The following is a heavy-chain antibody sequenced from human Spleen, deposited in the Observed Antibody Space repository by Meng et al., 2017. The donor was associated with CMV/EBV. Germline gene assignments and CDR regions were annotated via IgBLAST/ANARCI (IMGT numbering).Heavy chain of an antibody. Sequence: GESLKISCKGSGYSFTSYWIGWVRQMPGKGLEWMGIIYPGDSDTRYSPSFQGQVTISADKSISTAYLQWSSLKASDTAMYYCARSHYYDSSGFDYYYYGVDVWGQGTTVTVSS. V-gene: IGHV5-51*01. CDR2: IYPGDSDT. D-gene: IGHD3-22*01. CDR3: ARSHYYDSSGFDYYYYGVDV. CDR1: GYSFTSYW. J-gene: IGHJ6*02.